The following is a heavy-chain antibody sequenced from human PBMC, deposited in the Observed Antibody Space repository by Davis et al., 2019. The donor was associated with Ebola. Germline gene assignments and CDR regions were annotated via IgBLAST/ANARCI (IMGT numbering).Heavy chain of an antibody. CDR1: GFTLTNYA. CDR2: VHGGNGNT. Sequence: ASVKVSCKASGFTLTNYAIHWVRQAPGQRLEWMGWVHGGNGNTKYSQRFQGRVTIPTDTSASTVYLDLTSLRSDDTAVFYCARATFGYNSGWYADYWGPGSLVTVSS. V-gene: IGHV1-3*01. CDR3: ARATFGYNSGWYADY. J-gene: IGHJ4*02. D-gene: IGHD6-19*01.